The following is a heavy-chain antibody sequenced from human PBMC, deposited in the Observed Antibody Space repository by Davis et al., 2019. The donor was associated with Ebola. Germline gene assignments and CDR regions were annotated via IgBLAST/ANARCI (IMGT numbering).Heavy chain of an antibody. J-gene: IGHJ4*02. Sequence: GESLKISCQGSGYSFTSYWISWVRQMPGKGLEWMGRIDPSDSYTNYSPSFQGHVTISADKSISTAYLQWSSLKASDTAMYYCARCIVGATTGFDYWGQGTLVTVSS. V-gene: IGHV5-10-1*01. CDR1: GYSFTSYW. D-gene: IGHD1-26*01. CDR3: ARCIVGATTGFDY. CDR2: IDPSDSYT.